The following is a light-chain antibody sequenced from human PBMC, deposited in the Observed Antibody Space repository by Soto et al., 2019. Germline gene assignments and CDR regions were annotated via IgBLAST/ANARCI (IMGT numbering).Light chain of an antibody. V-gene: IGKV3-15*01. CDR3: QQYNNWPPDRT. CDR1: QSVGSN. J-gene: IGKJ1*01. Sequence: EIVMTQSPATLSVSPGERATLSCRASQSVGSNLAWYQQRPGQAPRLLIYGASTRATGVPARSSGSGSGTEITLAISSLQSEEFGIYFCQQYNNWPPDRTFGQGTKVEIK. CDR2: GAS.